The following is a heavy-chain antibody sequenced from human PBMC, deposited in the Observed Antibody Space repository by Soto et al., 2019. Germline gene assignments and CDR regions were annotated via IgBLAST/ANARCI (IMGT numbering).Heavy chain of an antibody. D-gene: IGHD3-10*01. Sequence: ASVKVSCKASGYTFTSYGISWVRQAPGQGLEWMGWISAYNGNTNYAQKLQGRVTMTTDTSTSTAYMELRSLRSDDTAVYYCASFTMVRGVITHAEYFQHWGQGTLVTVSS. V-gene: IGHV1-18*01. J-gene: IGHJ1*01. CDR1: GYTFTSYG. CDR2: ISAYNGNT. CDR3: ASFTMVRGVITHAEYFQH.